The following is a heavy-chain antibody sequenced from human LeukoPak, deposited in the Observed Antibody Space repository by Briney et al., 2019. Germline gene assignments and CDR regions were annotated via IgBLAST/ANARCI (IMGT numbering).Heavy chain of an antibody. CDR1: EGTFISYA. Sequence: GASVKVSCKASEGTFISYAISWVRQAPGQGLEWMGGIIPIFGTANYAQKFQGRVTITADESTSTAYMELSSLRSEDTAVYYCARKVWGRPETGTDWDYYYYYGMDVWGQGITVTVSS. D-gene: IGHD1/OR15-1a*01. CDR2: IIPIFGTA. J-gene: IGHJ6*02. V-gene: IGHV1-69*13. CDR3: ARKVWGRPETGTDWDYYYYYGMDV.